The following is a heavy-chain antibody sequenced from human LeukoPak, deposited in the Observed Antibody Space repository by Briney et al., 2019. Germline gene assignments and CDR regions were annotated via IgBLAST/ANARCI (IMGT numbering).Heavy chain of an antibody. CDR1: GFTFSSYS. Sequence: PGGSLRLSCAASGFTFSSYSMNWVRQAAGKGLEWVSSISSSSSYIYYADSVKGRFTISRDNAKNSLYLQMNSLRAEDTAVYYCARDQAGGCSSTSCYPSPYRKLDYWGQGTLVTVSS. CDR2: ISSSSSYI. J-gene: IGHJ4*02. D-gene: IGHD2-2*01. CDR3: ARDQAGGCSSTSCYPSPYRKLDY. V-gene: IGHV3-21*01.